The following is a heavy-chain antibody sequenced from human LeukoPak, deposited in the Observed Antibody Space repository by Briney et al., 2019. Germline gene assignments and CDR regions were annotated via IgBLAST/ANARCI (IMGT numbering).Heavy chain of an antibody. V-gene: IGHV3-48*03. CDR2: ISSSGSAI. D-gene: IGHD4-17*01. CDR3: ARDGDYGLLDY. J-gene: IGHJ4*02. CDR1: GFTFSSYE. Sequence: GGSLRLSCAASGFTFSSYEMNWVRQAPGKGLEWVSYISSSGSAIYYADSVKGRFTISRDNVKNSLYLQMNSLRAEDTAVYYCARDGDYGLLDYWGQGTLVTVSS.